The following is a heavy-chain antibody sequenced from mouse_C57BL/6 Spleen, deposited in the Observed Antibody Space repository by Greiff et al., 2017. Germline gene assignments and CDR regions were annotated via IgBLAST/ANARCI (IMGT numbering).Heavy chain of an antibody. CDR1: GYTFTSYW. CDR3: ARRGYGSNYYFDY. J-gene: IGHJ2*01. Sequence: VQLQQPGAELVKPGASVKLSCKASGYTFTSYWMQWVKQRPGQGLEWIGEIDPSDSYTNYNQKFKGKATLTVDTSSSTAYMQLSSLTSEDSAVYYCARRGYGSNYYFDYWGQGTTLTVSS. D-gene: IGHD1-1*01. CDR2: IDPSDSYT. V-gene: IGHV1-50*01.